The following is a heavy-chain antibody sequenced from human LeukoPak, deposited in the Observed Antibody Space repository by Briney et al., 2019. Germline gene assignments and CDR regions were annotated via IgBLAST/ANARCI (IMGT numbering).Heavy chain of an antibody. D-gene: IGHD3-10*01. CDR1: GFSFSDFA. J-gene: IGHJ4*02. CDR2: ISYNSRNT. V-gene: IGHV3-30*04. Sequence: GGSLRLSCAASGFSFSDFAVHWVRQAPGKGLEWVAAISYNSRNTKYADSVKGRFTISRDNSKNILYLQMSSLSAEDTAVYYCAKDRAQEVWFGELLLGYWGQGTLVTVSS. CDR3: AKDRAQEVWFGELLLGY.